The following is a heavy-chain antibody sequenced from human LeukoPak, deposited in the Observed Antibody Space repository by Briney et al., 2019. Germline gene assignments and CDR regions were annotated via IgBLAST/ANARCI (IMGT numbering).Heavy chain of an antibody. CDR1: GFTFSSYG. D-gene: IGHD6-19*01. J-gene: IGHJ4*02. CDR2: ISYDGSNK. V-gene: IGHV3-30*03. CDR3: AAGYSSGWYYFDY. Sequence: GGSLRLSCAASGFTFSSYGMHWVRQAPGKGLEWVALISYDGSNKYYADSVKGRFTISRDNSKNTLYLQMNSLRTEDTAVYYCAAGYSSGWYYFDYWGQGTLVTVSS.